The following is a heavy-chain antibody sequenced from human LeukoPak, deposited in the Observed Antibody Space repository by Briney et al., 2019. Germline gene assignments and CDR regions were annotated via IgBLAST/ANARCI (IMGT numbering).Heavy chain of an antibody. Sequence: GGTLRLSCAASGFTFSSYGMSWVRQAPGKGLEWVSAISGSGGSTYYADSVKGRFTISRDNSKNTLYLQMNSLRAEDTAVYYCTTASASIRYFDMDVWGKGTTVTVSS. CDR1: GFTFSSYG. CDR2: ISGSGGST. D-gene: IGHD3-9*01. CDR3: TTASASIRYFDMDV. V-gene: IGHV3-23*01. J-gene: IGHJ6*03.